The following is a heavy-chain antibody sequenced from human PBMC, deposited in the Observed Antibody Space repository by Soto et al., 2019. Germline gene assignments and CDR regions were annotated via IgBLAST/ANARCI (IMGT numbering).Heavy chain of an antibody. CDR1: GGSISSGGYY. CDR2: IYYSGST. CDR3: AIVLEGYCSGGSCLNWFDP. D-gene: IGHD2-15*01. Sequence: PSETLSLTCTVSGGSISSGGYYWSWIRQHPGKGLEWIGYIYYSGSTYYNPSLKSRVTISVDTSKNQFSLKLSSVTSADTAVYYCAIVLEGYCSGGSCLNWFDPWGQGTLVTVSS. J-gene: IGHJ5*02. V-gene: IGHV4-30-4*08.